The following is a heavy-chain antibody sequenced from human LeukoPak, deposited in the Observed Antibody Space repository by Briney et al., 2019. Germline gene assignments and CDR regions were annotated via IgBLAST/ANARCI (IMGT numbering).Heavy chain of an antibody. V-gene: IGHV3-21*01. J-gene: IGHJ4*02. CDR2: ISTTSTYI. CDR3: ARVVGSAIRTGVDY. D-gene: IGHD7-27*01. Sequence: GGSLRLSCAASGFTFSRSDMNWVRQVPGKGLEWVSSISTTSTYIYYADSVKGRFTISRDNAKNSLYLQMNSLRAEDTAVYYCARVVGSAIRTGVDYWGQGTLVTVSS. CDR1: GFTFSRSD.